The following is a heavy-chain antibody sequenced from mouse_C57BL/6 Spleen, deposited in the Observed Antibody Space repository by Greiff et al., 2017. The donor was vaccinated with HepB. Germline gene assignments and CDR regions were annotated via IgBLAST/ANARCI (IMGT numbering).Heavy chain of an antibody. D-gene: IGHD2-1*01. CDR1: GYTFTDYN. V-gene: IGHV1-22*01. CDR3: AREEIYYGNHTYFGY. J-gene: IGHJ2*01. CDR2: INPNNGGT. Sequence: DVKLVESGPELVKPGASVKMSCKASGYTFTDYNMHWVKQSHGKSLEWIGYINPNNGGTSYNQKFKGKATLTVNKSSSTAYMELRSLTSEDSAVYYCAREEIYYGNHTYFGYWGQGTTLTVSS.